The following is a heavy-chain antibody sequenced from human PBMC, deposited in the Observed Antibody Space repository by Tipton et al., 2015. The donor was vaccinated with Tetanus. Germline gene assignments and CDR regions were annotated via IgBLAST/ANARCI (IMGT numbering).Heavy chain of an antibody. CDR2: INHSGST. CDR1: GGSFSGYY. Sequence: TLSLTCAVYGGSFSGYYWSWIRQPPGKGLEWIGEINHSGSTNYNPSLKSRVTISVETSKNQFSLKLSSVTAADTAVYYCARGTVNGAFKDAFDIWGQGTMVTFSS. CDR3: ARGTVNGAFKDAFDI. V-gene: IGHV4-34*01. J-gene: IGHJ3*02. D-gene: IGHD3-10*01.